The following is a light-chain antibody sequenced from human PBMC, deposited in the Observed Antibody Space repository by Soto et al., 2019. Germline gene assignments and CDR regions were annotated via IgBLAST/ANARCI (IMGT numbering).Light chain of an antibody. CDR1: TGPVTGDHN. CDR3: LLSYSGARV. CDR2: DTS. Sequence: QAVVTQEPSLTVSPGGTVTLTCGSSTGPVTGDHNACWFQQKPGQAPRTQIYDTSKKHSWTPARFSGSLLGGKAALTLSGAQPEDEADYWCLLSYSGARVFGGGTQLTVL. V-gene: IGLV7-46*01. J-gene: IGLJ3*02.